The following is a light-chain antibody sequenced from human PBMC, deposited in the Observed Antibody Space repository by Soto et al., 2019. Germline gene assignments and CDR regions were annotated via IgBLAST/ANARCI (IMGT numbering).Light chain of an antibody. Sequence: EIVLTQTPGTLSLSPGERATLSCRASQSVSSNYLAWYRQKPGQAPRLLIYGASSRATGIPDRFSGSGSGTDFTLTISRLEPEDFAVYYCQQYGSSPMTFGQGTRLEIK. J-gene: IGKJ5*01. CDR2: GAS. CDR1: QSVSSNY. CDR3: QQYGSSPMT. V-gene: IGKV3-20*01.